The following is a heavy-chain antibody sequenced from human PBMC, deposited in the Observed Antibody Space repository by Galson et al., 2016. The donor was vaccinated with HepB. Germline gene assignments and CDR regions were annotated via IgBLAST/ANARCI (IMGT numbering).Heavy chain of an antibody. CDR2: IWGDGSNR. CDR1: GVTFNDYG. J-gene: IGHJ5*01. Sequence: SLRLSCAASGVTFNDYGMHWVRQAPGKGREGGAGIWGDGSNRYYGDSVKGRFTISRDNAKNSLYLQMNSLRAEDTGVYSCARGHFDSWGQGTLVTVSS. V-gene: IGHV3-33*01. CDR3: ARGHFDS.